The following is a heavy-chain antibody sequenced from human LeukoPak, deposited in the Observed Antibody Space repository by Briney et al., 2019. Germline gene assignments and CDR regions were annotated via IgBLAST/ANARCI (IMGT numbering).Heavy chain of an antibody. CDR1: GGSISSYY. CDR2: IYHSGST. J-gene: IGHJ4*02. Sequence: SETLSLTCTVSGGSISSYYWGWIRQPPGKGLEWIGSIYHSGSTYYNPSLKSRVTISVDTSKNQFSLKLSSVTAADTAVYYCARGVGYYYDSSGYYPDYWGQGTLVTVSS. CDR3: ARGVGYYYDSSGYYPDY. V-gene: IGHV4-38-2*02. D-gene: IGHD3-22*01.